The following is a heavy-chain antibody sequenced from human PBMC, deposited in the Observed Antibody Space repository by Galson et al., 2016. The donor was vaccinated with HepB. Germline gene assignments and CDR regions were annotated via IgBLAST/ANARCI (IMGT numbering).Heavy chain of an antibody. J-gene: IGHJ4*02. CDR2: VDP. V-gene: IGHV1-46*01. D-gene: IGHD1-26*01. Sequence: LVKVSCKASGFSFTSFYIHWVRQAPGQGLEWLGIVDPNYPQQFQGRVSMTRDTSTSTVYMELNSLTSEDTAVYYCAREGGSSWGFDYWGQGTLVIVSS. CDR1: GFSFTSFY. CDR3: AREGGSSWGFDY.